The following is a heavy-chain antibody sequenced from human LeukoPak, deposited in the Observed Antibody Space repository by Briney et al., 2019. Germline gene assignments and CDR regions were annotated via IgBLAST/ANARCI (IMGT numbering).Heavy chain of an antibody. V-gene: IGHV3-7*01. CDR2: IKQDGSEK. CDR3: ARERVVTQLNYYYYYMDV. CDR1: GFTFSGYW. Sequence: GGSLRLSCAASGFTFSGYWMSWVRQAPGKGLEWVANIKQDGSEKYYVDSVKGRFTISRDNAKNSLYLQMNSLRAEDTAVYYCARERVVTQLNYYYYYMDVWGKGTTVTVSS. D-gene: IGHD3-3*01. J-gene: IGHJ6*03.